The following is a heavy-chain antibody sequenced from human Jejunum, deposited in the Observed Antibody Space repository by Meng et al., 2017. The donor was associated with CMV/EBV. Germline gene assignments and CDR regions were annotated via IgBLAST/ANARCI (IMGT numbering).Heavy chain of an antibody. CDR2: IRASGDTT. J-gene: IGHJ6*02. Sequence: TFSNYAMSWGRQAPGKGLVWVSSIRASGDTTDYADSVKGRFAISRDNSRNTLHLQMNSLRAEDTAVYCCAKYLPVSGSTTPYAMDVWGQGTTVTVSS. CDR3: AKYLPVSGSTTPYAMDV. CDR1: TFSNYA. D-gene: IGHD1-7*01. V-gene: IGHV3-23*01.